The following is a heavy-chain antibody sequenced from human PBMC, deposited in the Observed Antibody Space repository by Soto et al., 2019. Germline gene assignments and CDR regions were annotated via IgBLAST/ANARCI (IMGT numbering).Heavy chain of an antibody. Sequence: SETLSLTCAVSGGSISSTTYYWGWIRQPPGKGLEWIGTISYSGATYYNPSLKSRVTISVDTPNNQLFLKLTSVTAADTAVYYCATDLYYYETTGFYFFLPLDYWGQGALVTVSS. CDR2: ISYSGAT. J-gene: IGHJ4*02. CDR3: ATDLYYYETTGFYFFLPLDY. V-gene: IGHV4-39*01. D-gene: IGHD3-22*01. CDR1: GGSISSTTYY.